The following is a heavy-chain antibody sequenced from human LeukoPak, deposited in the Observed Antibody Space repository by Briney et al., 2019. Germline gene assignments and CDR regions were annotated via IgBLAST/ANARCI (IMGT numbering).Heavy chain of an antibody. CDR1: GGPINSSNW. Sequence: SGTLCLTCAGSGGPINSSNWWSWVRQPPWKGLEWIGEIYHTGSTNYNPSLKSRVTISVDKSKNQFSLKLTSVTAADTAVYYCAKLDFYGSGSPLGFWGQGTLVTVSS. CDR2: IYHTGST. D-gene: IGHD3-10*01. CDR3: AKLDFYGSGSPLGF. V-gene: IGHV4-4*02. J-gene: IGHJ4*02.